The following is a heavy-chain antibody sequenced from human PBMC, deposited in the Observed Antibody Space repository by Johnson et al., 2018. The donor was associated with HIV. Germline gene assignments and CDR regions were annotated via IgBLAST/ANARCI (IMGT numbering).Heavy chain of an antibody. D-gene: IGHD2-15*01. Sequence: QVQLVESGGGVVQPGRSLRLSCAVSGFTFSSFGMHWVRQAPGKGLEWMAVISSAGTDKYYVDSVKGRFSISRDNAKNSLHLQMNSLRAEDTAVYYCARLRSGNRAFDIWGQGTMVTVSS. CDR3: ARLRSGNRAFDI. V-gene: IGHV3-30*03. CDR1: GFTFSSFG. CDR2: ISSAGTDK. J-gene: IGHJ3*02.